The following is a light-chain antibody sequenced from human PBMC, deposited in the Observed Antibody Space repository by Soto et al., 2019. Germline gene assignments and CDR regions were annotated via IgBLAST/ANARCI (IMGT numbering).Light chain of an antibody. CDR3: QQVESYPST. Sequence: IQWAQTPSSLSASVGDRATIACRASQGISSFLAWYQQKPGKAPKLLIYAASSLQSGVPSRFSGSGFGTDFTLTITSLQPEDFATYYCQQVESYPSTFGGGTKVDI. CDR1: QGISSF. CDR2: AAS. V-gene: IGKV1-9*01. J-gene: IGKJ4*01.